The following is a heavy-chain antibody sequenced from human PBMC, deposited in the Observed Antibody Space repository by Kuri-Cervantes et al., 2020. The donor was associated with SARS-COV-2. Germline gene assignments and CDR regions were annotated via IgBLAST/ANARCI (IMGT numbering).Heavy chain of an antibody. J-gene: IGHJ5*02. CDR1: GYTFTSYY. V-gene: IGHV1-46*01. CDR2: INPSGGST. CDR3: ARDRGYSDFWSGYYDVWFDP. D-gene: IGHD3-3*01. Sequence: ASVKVSCKASGYTFTSYYMHWVRQAPGQGLEWMGIINPSGGSTSYAQKFQGGVTMNRDTSTTTVYMELSSLRSEDTAVYYCARDRGYSDFWSGYYDVWFDPWGQGTLVTVSS.